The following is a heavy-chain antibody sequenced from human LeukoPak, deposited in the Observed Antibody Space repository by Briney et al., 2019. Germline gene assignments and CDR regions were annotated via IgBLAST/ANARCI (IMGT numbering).Heavy chain of an antibody. CDR1: GFTFSSYA. V-gene: IGHV3-23*01. CDR3: AKSIFGSFDY. Sequence: GGSLRLSCAASGFTFSSYAMSWVRQAPGKGLEWFPAISGSGGSTYYADSVKGRFTISRDNSKNPLYLQMNSLGAEDTAVYYCAKSIFGSFDYWGQGTLVTVSS. J-gene: IGHJ4*02. CDR2: ISGSGGST. D-gene: IGHD3-3*01.